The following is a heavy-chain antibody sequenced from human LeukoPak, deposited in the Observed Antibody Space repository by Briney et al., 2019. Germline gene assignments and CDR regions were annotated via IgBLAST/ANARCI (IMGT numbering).Heavy chain of an antibody. CDR3: AREGAQNDFGD. Sequence: SQSLSLTRASSGDSVSSNSPAWNWIRQSPARGLEWLVRTYCRSNWNNDYAVSVKSRITIDPDTSKDQFSLQLNSVTPEDTAVYYCAREGAQNDFGDWGQGTLVTVSS. D-gene: IGHD1-26*01. CDR2: TYCRSNWNN. CDR1: GDSVSSNSPA. V-gene: IGHV6-1*01. J-gene: IGHJ4*02.